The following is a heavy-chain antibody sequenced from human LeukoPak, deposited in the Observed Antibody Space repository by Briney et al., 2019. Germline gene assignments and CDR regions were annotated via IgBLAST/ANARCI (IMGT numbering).Heavy chain of an antibody. CDR2: IYYSGST. Sequence: SETLSLTCTVSGGSISSYYWSWIRQPPGKGLEWIGYIYYSGSTNYNPSLKSRVTISVDTSKNQFSLKLSSVTAADTAVYYCARESGTIVGATFEAFDIWGQGTMVTVSS. CDR3: ARESGTIVGATFEAFDI. J-gene: IGHJ3*02. D-gene: IGHD1-26*01. CDR1: GGSISSYY. V-gene: IGHV4-59*01.